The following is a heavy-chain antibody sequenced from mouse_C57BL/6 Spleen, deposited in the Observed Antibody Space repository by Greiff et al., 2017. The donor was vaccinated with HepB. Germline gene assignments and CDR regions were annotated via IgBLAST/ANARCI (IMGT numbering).Heavy chain of an antibody. V-gene: IGHV1-9*01. D-gene: IGHD3-2*02. CDR2: ILPGSGST. CDR3: AREQLRLPAWVAY. J-gene: IGHJ3*01. CDR1: GYTFTGYW. Sequence: QVQLQQSGAELMKPGASVKLSCKATGYTFTGYWIEWVKQRPGHGLEWIGEILPGSGSTNYNEKFKGKATFTADTSSNTAYMQLSSLTTEDSAIDYCAREQLRLPAWVAYWGQGTLVTVSA.